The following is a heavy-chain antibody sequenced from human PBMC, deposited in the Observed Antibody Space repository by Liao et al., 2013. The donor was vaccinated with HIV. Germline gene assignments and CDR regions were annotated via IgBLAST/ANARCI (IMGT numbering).Heavy chain of an antibody. J-gene: IGHJ3*02. Sequence: QVQVQQWGAGMLKPSETLSLTCGVLGRPLSGNFWSWIRQPPGKGLEWIGEINHSGSTKYNPSLKSRITISVDTSKNQFSLKLSSVTAADTAVYYCASAFPRDAFDIWGQGTMVTVSS. CDR1: GRPLSGNF. D-gene: IGHD2/OR15-2a*01. V-gene: IGHV4-34*01. CDR2: INHSGST. CDR3: ASAFPRDAFDI.